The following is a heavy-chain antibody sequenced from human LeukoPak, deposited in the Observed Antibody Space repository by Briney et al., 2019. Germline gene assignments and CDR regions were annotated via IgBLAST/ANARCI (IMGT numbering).Heavy chain of an antibody. CDR3: ARRILGPIDD. Sequence: GGSLRLSCAASGFTVTSNYMTWVRQTPGKGLEWVSVIYPTGATYYADSVKGRFTISRDNSKNTVSLQMNSLRADDTALYYCARRILGPIDDWGQGTLVTVSS. CDR1: GFTVTSNY. J-gene: IGHJ4*02. D-gene: IGHD2/OR15-2a*01. V-gene: IGHV3-53*01. CDR2: IYPTGAT.